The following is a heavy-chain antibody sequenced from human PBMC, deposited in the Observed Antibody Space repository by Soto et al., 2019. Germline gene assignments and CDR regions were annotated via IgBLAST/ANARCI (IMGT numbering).Heavy chain of an antibody. D-gene: IGHD6-13*01. CDR3: AKVRKGTGYSSSWYGIGYGMDV. Sequence: PGGSLRLSCAASGFTFDDYAMHWVRQAPGKGLEWVSGISWNSGSIGYADSVKGRFTISRDNSKNSLYLQMNSLRAEDTAVYYYAKVRKGTGYSSSWYGIGYGMDVWGQGTTVTVSS. V-gene: IGHV3-9*01. CDR1: GFTFDDYA. J-gene: IGHJ6*02. CDR2: ISWNSGSI.